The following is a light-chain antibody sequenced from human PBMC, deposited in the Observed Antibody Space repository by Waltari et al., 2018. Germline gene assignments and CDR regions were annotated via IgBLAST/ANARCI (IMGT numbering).Light chain of an antibody. V-gene: IGKV3-11*01. CDR1: QSVFTY. CDR3: HQRHSWPIT. Sequence: EIVLTHSPDTLSLSPGERATPSCRASQSVFTYLAWYQHKPGQAPRLLIYDASNRATGIPARFSGSGSGTDFTLTISSLEPEDFAVYYCHQRHSWPITFGQGTRLEIK. J-gene: IGKJ5*01. CDR2: DAS.